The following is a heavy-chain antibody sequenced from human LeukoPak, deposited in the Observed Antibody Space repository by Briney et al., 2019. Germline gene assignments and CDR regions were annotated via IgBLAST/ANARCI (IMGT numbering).Heavy chain of an antibody. J-gene: IGHJ5*02. CDR3: AKEKDIMVVPAAQPFDP. CDR1: GFTFSSYG. Sequence: PGGSLRLSXAASGFTFSSYGMHWVRQAPGKGLEWVAFTRYDGSNKYYADSVKGQFTISRDNSKNTLYLQMNSLRAEDTAVYYCAKEKDIMVVPAAQPFDPWGQGTLVTVSS. CDR2: TRYDGSNK. D-gene: IGHD2-2*01. V-gene: IGHV3-30*02.